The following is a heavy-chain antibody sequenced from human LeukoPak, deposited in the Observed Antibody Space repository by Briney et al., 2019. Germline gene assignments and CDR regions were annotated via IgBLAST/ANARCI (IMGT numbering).Heavy chain of an antibody. D-gene: IGHD3-22*01. CDR2: ISASGGDT. Sequence: GSLRLSCAASGFTFSSYAMTWVRQAPGKGLEWVSAISASGGDTYYPASVRGRFTISRDNSKNTLYLHMSSLRAEDTAVYFCAKRPRDSTGYYLGAFDGWGQGTTVTVSS. V-gene: IGHV3-23*01. CDR1: GFTFSSYA. J-gene: IGHJ3*01. CDR3: AKRPRDSTGYYLGAFDG.